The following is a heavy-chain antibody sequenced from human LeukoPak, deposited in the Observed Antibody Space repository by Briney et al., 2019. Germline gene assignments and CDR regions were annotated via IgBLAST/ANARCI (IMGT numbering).Heavy chain of an antibody. CDR3: AKGGGTGYSSSWFSN. V-gene: IGHV3-30*18. D-gene: IGHD6-13*01. Sequence: PGRSLRLSCAASGFRFSSYGMHWVRQAPGKGLEWVAVMSYDESNKFYEDSVKGRFTISRDNSKNTLYLQMNSLRAEDTAVYYCAKGGGTGYSSSWFSNRGQGTLVTVSS. CDR1: GFRFSSYG. CDR2: MSYDESNK. J-gene: IGHJ4*02.